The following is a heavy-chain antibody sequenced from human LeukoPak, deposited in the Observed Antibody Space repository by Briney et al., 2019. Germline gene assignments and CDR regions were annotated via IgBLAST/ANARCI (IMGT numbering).Heavy chain of an antibody. Sequence: ATVKVSCKASGYTFTSCGNSWVRHPPAQGLEWVGWISAYNGNTNYAQTLQGRVTMTTDTSTSTAYMELRSLRSDDTAVYYCARGTTEAFDIWGQGTMVTVSS. V-gene: IGHV1-18*01. CDR1: GYTFTSCG. J-gene: IGHJ3*02. D-gene: IGHD4-17*01. CDR2: ISAYNGNT. CDR3: ARGTTEAFDI.